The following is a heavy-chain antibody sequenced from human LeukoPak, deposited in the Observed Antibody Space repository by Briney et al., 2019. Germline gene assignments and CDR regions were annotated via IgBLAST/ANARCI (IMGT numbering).Heavy chain of an antibody. CDR1: GYRFTSYW. CDR2: IYPGDSDT. CDR3: ARQRSSSTRFVDY. D-gene: IGHD6-6*01. V-gene: IGHV5-51*01. J-gene: IGHJ4*02. Sequence: GESLKISFKGSGYRFTSYWIGWVRPMPGKGLEWMGIIYPGDSDTRYSPSFQGQVTISADQSISTAYLQWSSLKASDTAMYYCARQRSSSTRFVDYWGQGTLVTVSS.